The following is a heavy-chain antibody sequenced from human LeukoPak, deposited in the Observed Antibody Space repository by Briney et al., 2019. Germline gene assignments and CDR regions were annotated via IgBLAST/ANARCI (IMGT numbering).Heavy chain of an antibody. V-gene: IGHV3-23*01. J-gene: IGHJ4*02. CDR1: GFTFSSYG. CDR2: ISGSGGST. Sequence: PGGTLRLSCAASGFTFSSYGMSWVRQAPGKGLEWVSAISGSGGSTYYADSVKGRFTISRDNAKNSLYLQMNSLRAEDTAVYYCARVFLGGYYYGSGSMNYWGQGTLVTVSS. D-gene: IGHD3-10*01. CDR3: ARVFLGGYYYGSGSMNY.